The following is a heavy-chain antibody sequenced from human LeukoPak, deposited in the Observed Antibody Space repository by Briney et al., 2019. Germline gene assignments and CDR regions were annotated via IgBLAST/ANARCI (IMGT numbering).Heavy chain of an antibody. Sequence: GASVKVSCKASGYTFTGYYMHWVRQAPGQGLEWMGWINPNSGGTNYAQKFQGRVTMTRDTSTSTVYMELSSLRSEDTAVYYCAREPPAMGFDPWGQGALVTVSS. D-gene: IGHD5-18*01. CDR2: INPNSGGT. CDR3: AREPPAMGFDP. CDR1: GYTFTGYY. V-gene: IGHV1-2*02. J-gene: IGHJ5*02.